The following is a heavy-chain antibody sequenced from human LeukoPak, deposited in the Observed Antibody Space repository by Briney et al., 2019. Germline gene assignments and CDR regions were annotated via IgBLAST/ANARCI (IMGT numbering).Heavy chain of an antibody. CDR1: GYTFTSYG. CDR2: ISAYNGNT. CDR3: ARPQKTQYYYDSSGYYTDAFDI. Sequence: ASVKVSCKASGYTFTSYGISWVRQAPGQGLEWMGWISAYNGNTNYAQKLQGRVTMTTDTSTSTAYMELRSLRSDDTPVYYCARPQKTQYYYDSSGYYTDAFDIWGQGTMVTVSS. D-gene: IGHD3-22*01. V-gene: IGHV1-18*01. J-gene: IGHJ3*02.